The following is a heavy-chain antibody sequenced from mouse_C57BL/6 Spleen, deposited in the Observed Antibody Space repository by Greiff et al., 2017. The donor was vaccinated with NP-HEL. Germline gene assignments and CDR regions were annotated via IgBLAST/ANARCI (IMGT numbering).Heavy chain of an antibody. CDR3: ARSPNWDGAMDY. CDR2: IYPGDGDT. V-gene: IGHV1-82*01. J-gene: IGHJ4*01. Sequence: VKLVESGPELVKPGASVKISCKASGYAFSSSWMNWVKQRPGKGLEWIGRIYPGDGDTNYNGKFKGKATLTADKSSSTAYMQLSSLTSEDSAVYFCARSPNWDGAMDYWGQGTSVTVSS. CDR1: GYAFSSSW. D-gene: IGHD4-1*01.